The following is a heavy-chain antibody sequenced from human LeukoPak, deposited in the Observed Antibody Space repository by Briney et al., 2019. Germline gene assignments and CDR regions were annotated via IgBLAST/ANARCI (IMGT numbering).Heavy chain of an antibody. CDR1: GYTFTGYF. Sequence: ASVKVSCKASGYTFTGYFMHWMRQAPGQGLEWMGWIHPNSGGTNYAQKFQGRVTMTRDTSISTAYMELSSLRSDDTAVYYCARDLESSSSLDYWGQGTLVTVSS. CDR3: ARDLESSSSLDY. J-gene: IGHJ4*02. D-gene: IGHD6-6*01. CDR2: IHPNSGGT. V-gene: IGHV1-2*02.